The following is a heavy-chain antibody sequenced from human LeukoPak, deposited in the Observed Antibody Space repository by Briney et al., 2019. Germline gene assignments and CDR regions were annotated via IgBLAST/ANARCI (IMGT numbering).Heavy chain of an antibody. J-gene: IGHJ5*02. CDR2: INPNSGGT. Sequence: VASVKVSCKASGYTFTGYYMHWVRQAPGQGLEWMGWINPNSGGTNCAQKFQGRVTMTRDTSISTAYMELSRLRSDDTAVYYCARVAYSYGTNWFDPWGQGTLVTVSS. D-gene: IGHD5-18*01. V-gene: IGHV1-2*02. CDR3: ARVAYSYGTNWFDP. CDR1: GYTFTGYY.